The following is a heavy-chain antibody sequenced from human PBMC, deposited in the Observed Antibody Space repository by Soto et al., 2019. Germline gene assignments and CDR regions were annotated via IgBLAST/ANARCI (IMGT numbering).Heavy chain of an antibody. CDR3: AREGALLFGGNSDYYSTMDV. D-gene: IGHD2-21*02. Sequence: NPSETLSLTCTVSGGSMSRGDYYWSWIRQPPGKGLERIGFIYNTGSTYYSPSFKNRVAISVDTSKNQFSLKLSSVIAADTAFYYCAREGALLFGGNSDYYSTMDVWGQGTTVTVSS. J-gene: IGHJ6*02. V-gene: IGHV4-30-4*01. CDR1: GGSMSRGDYY. CDR2: IYNTGST.